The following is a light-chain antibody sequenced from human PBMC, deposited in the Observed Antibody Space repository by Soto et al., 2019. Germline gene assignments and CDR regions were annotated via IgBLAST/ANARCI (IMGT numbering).Light chain of an antibody. Sequence: QAVVAQPASVSGSPGQSITISCTGTRSDVGGYTLVSWFQQYPGKAPKLMIYEDNKRPSGVSDRFSGSKSGNTASLTISGLQAEDEADYYCCSYAGSSSVLFGGGTKVTVL. J-gene: IGLJ2*01. CDR3: CSYAGSSSVL. CDR2: EDN. CDR1: RSDVGGYTL. V-gene: IGLV2-23*01.